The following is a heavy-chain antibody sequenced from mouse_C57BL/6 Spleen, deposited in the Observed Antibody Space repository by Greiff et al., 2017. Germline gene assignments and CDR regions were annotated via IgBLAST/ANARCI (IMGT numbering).Heavy chain of an antibody. D-gene: IGHD1-1*01. CDR3: AGGEGFITTVVTPFAY. CDR2: IDPEDGET. J-gene: IGHJ3*01. CDR1: GFNIKDYY. Sequence: VQLQQSGAELVKPGASVKLSCTASGFNIKDYYMHWVKQRTEQGLEWIGRIDPEDGETKSAPKFQGKATITADTSSNTAYLQLSSLTSEDTAVYYCAGGEGFITTVVTPFAYWGQGTLVTVSA. V-gene: IGHV14-2*01.